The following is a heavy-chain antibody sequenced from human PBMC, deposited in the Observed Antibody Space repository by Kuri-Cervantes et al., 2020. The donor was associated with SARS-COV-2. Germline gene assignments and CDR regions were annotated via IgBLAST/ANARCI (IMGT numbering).Heavy chain of an antibody. V-gene: IGHV3-30*04. D-gene: IGHD1-1*01. J-gene: IGHJ6*03. CDR2: ISYDGSNK. CDR1: RFTFSSYA. CDR3: ARDGMRSSKYYYYYYYMDV. Sequence: GESLKISCAASRFTFSSYAMHWVRQAPGKGLEWVAVISYDGSNKYYADSVKGRFTISRDNSKNTLYLQMNSLRAEDTAVYYCARDGMRSSKYYYYYYYMDVWGKGTTVTVSS.